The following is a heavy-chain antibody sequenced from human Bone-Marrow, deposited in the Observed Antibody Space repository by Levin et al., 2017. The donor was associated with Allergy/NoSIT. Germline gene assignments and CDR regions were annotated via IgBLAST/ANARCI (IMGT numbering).Heavy chain of an antibody. CDR2: TYYKSNWYN. D-gene: IGHD1-26*01. Sequence: SQTLSLTCVIYGDSVSNPNSAWNWIRQSPSRGLEWLGRTYYKSNWYNDYAVSVKSRISFSADSSENQFSLHLNSVTPDDSAVYYCTRGRREFDSWGQGSLVTVSS. V-gene: IGHV6-1*01. CDR1: GDSVSNPNSA. CDR3: TRGRREFDS. J-gene: IGHJ4*02.